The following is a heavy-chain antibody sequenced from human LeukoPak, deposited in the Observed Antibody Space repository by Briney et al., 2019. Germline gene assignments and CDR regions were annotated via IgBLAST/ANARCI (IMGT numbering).Heavy chain of an antibody. V-gene: IGHV3-23*01. CDR2: IIGSGGNT. J-gene: IGHJ4*02. CDR1: GFIFYTYA. CDR3: ARDGGHPLTSYYRAY. Sequence: GGSLRLSCAASGFIFYTYAMTWVRQAPGKGLEWVSTIIGSGGNTFYADSVKGRFTISRDNSKNTLFLQLTSLRAEDTGIYFCARDGGHPLTSYYRAYWGQGTLVTVSS. D-gene: IGHD4-11*01.